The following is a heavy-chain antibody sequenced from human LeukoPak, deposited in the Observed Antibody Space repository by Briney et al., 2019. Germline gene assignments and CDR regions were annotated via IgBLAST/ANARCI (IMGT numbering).Heavy chain of an antibody. CDR2: ISGSGGRT. D-gene: IGHD3-10*01. CDR3: AKGYYASGSYGWFDT. Sequence: GGSLRLSCAASGFTFSSYGMNWVRQAPGKGLEWVSTISGSGGRTFYGDSVKGRFSISRDISKNTLYLQMNSLRAEDTAVYYCAKGYYASGSYGWFDTWGQGTLVTVSS. J-gene: IGHJ5*02. CDR1: GFTFSSYG. V-gene: IGHV3-23*01.